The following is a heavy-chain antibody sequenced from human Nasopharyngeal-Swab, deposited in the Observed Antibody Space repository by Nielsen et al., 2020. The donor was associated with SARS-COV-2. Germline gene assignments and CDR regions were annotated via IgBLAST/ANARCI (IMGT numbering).Heavy chain of an antibody. CDR1: GFTFSNAW. CDR2: IKSKTDGGTT. D-gene: IGHD3-3*01. CDR3: TTVDYDFWSGYYPDYYYYYMDV. V-gene: IGHV3-15*01. J-gene: IGHJ6*03. Sequence: GGSLRLSCAASGFTFSNAWMSWVRQAPGKGLEGVGRIKSKTDGGTTDYAAPVKGRFTISRDDSKNTLYLQMNSLKTEDTAVYYCTTVDYDFWSGYYPDYYYYYMDVWGKGTTVTVSS.